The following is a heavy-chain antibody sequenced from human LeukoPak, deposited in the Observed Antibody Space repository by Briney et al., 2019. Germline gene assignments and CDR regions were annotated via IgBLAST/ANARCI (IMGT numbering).Heavy chain of an antibody. Sequence: PGGSLRLSCAASGFTVSSNYMSWVRQAPGKGLEWVSVIYSGGSTYYADSVKGRFTISRHNSKNTLYLQMNSLRAEDTAVYYCARGIHGSYGSYYYYYGMDVRGQGTTVTVPS. CDR1: GFTVSSNY. CDR3: ARGIHGSYGSYYYYYGMDV. D-gene: IGHD5-18*01. CDR2: IYSGGST. J-gene: IGHJ6*02. V-gene: IGHV3-53*04.